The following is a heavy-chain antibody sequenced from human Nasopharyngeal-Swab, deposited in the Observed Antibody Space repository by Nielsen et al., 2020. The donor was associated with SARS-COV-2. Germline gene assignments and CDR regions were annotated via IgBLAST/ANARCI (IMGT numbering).Heavy chain of an antibody. V-gene: IGHV3-23*01. CDR1: GFTFSSYS. D-gene: IGHD5-12*01. CDR3: ATMVDMAASISS. CDR2: IGAGGNT. Sequence: GGSLRLSCAASGFTFSSYSMNWVRQAPGMGLEWVSVIGAGGNTIYADSVKGRFTISRDNSKNTLYLQMNSLRAEDTAIYYCATMVDMAASISSWGQGTLVTVSS. J-gene: IGHJ5*02.